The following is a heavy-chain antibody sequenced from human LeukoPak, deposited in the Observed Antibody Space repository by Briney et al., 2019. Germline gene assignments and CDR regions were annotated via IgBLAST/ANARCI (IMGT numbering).Heavy chain of an antibody. CDR1: GFTFSSYG. J-gene: IGHJ6*02. V-gene: IGHV3-30*18. CDR2: ISYDGSNK. CDR3: AKDEVVGATYYYYGMDV. Sequence: GGSLRLSCAASGFTFSSYGMHWVLQAPGKGLEWVAVISYDGSNKYYADSVKGRFIISRDNSKNTLYLQMNSLRAEDTAVYYCAKDEVVGATYYYYGMDVWGQGTTVTVSS. D-gene: IGHD1-26*01.